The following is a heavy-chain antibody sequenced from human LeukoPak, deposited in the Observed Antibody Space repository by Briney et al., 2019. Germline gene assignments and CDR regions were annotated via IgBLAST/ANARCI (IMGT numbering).Heavy chain of an antibody. CDR3: AGDRTTGVSRVFVVQ. D-gene: IGHD3-3*01. Sequence: PLRTLRLSCAASGFTFSSYATTWVRQAPPQGLEWVSSMGSIGSYISYANSASGRFSISKYNAKNTMYLQMNTLKAEDTAVYYCAGDRTTGVSRVFVVQWGEGTLVTVSS. J-gene: IGHJ4*02. CDR2: MGSIGSYI. CDR1: GFTFSSYA. V-gene: IGHV3-21*01.